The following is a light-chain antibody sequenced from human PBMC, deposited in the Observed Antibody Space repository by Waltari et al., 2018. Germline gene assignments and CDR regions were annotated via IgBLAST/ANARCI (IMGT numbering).Light chain of an antibody. CDR1: GSDVGNYTL. Sequence: QSALTQPASVSGSPGQSIAISCTGTGSDVGNYTLFSWYQQHPDKAPKLMIFEFSKRPSGVSDRFSGSKSGNTASLTISGLQAEDEADYYCCSYAGSTTFYVFGTGTKVTVL. CDR3: CSYAGSTTFYV. J-gene: IGLJ1*01. V-gene: IGLV2-23*02. CDR2: EFS.